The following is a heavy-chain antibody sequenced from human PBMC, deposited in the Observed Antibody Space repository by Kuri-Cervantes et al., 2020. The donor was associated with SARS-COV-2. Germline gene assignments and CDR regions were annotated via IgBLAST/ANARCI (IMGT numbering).Heavy chain of an antibody. CDR1: GFTFDDYA. CDR3: ARGPHHYDILTCYYFDY. V-gene: IGHV3-43D*03. Sequence: GESLRRPCAVSGFTFDDYAMHWDRQAPGKGLEWVSLISWGGGSTYYADAVKCRITISRDNAKNSLYLQMNSLRAEDTAVYYCARGPHHYDILTCYYFDYWGQGTLVTVSS. CDR2: ISWGGGST. J-gene: IGHJ4*02. D-gene: IGHD3-9*01.